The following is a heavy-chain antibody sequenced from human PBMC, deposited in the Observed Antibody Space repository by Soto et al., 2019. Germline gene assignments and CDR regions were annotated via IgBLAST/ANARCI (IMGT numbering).Heavy chain of an antibody. V-gene: IGHV3-11*01. D-gene: IGHD1-1*01. J-gene: IGHJ4*03. CDR3: ARDDRTGTAVLHY. CDR1: GFTFSGYY. CDR2: IGHTGTSI. Sequence: QVQLVESGGGLVKPGGSLRLSCAASGFTFSGYYMSWIRQAPGKGVEWVSYIGHTGTSIYYADSVKGRVTLSMDNAKNSLYLQMNSLRAEDTAVYYCARDDRTGTAVLHYWGQGTLVTVSS.